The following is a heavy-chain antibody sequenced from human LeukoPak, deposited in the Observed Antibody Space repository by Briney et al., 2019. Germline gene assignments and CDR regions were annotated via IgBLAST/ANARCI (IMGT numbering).Heavy chain of an antibody. V-gene: IGHV3-74*01. J-gene: IGHJ6*03. CDR1: GFTFSSYW. CDR2: INSDGSST. D-gene: IGHD5-12*01. Sequence: GGSLRLSCGASGFTFSSYWIHWVRQAPGKGLVWVSRINSDGSSTSYADSVKGRFTISRDNAKNTLYLQMDSLRAEDTAVYYCAKGKYSGYDEYYYYMDVWGKGTTVTVSS. CDR3: AKGKYSGYDEYYYYMDV.